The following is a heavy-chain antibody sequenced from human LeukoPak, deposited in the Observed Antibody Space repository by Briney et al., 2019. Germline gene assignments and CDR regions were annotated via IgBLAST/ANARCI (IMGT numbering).Heavy chain of an antibody. V-gene: IGHV3-23*01. J-gene: IGHJ4*02. CDR1: GLTFNNYA. CDR2: ISGRGASK. CDR3: ARRYSSSYFLYSDY. D-gene: IGHD6-13*01. Sequence: PGGSLRLSCAVSGLTFNNYAMSWVRQAPGKGLEWVSGISGRGASKYYADSVKGRFTISRDNSKNTLYLQMNSLRAEDAAVYYCARRYSSSYFLYSDYWGQGTLVTVSS.